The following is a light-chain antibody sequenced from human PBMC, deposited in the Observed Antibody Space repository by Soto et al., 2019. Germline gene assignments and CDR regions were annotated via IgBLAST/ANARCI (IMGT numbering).Light chain of an antibody. Sequence: QSALTQPASVSGSPGQSITISCTGTSSDIGGYNYVSWFQQHPGKAPNMLIYDVDHRPSGVPYRFAASKSGNTASLTISGLQAEDEADYYCSSFAGSGSYVFGTGTKLTVL. CDR1: SSDIGGYNY. CDR2: DVD. CDR3: SSFAGSGSYV. J-gene: IGLJ1*01. V-gene: IGLV2-14*01.